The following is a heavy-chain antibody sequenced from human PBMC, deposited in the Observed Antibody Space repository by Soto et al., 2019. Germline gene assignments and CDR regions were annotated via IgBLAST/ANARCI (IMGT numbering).Heavy chain of an antibody. V-gene: IGHV1-18*01. CDR3: ARDYFPNYGDYEGGNWFDP. CDR2: ISAYNGNT. CDR1: GYTFTSYG. J-gene: IGHJ5*02. D-gene: IGHD4-17*01. Sequence: QVQLVQSGAEVKKPGASVKVSCKASGYTFTSYGISWVRQAPGQGLEWMGWISAYNGNTNYAQKLQGRVTMTTDTSTSTAYMELRSLRSDDTAVYYCARDYFPNYGDYEGGNWFDPWGQGTLVTVSS.